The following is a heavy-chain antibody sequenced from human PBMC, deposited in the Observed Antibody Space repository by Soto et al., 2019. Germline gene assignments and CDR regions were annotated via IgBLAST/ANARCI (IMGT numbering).Heavy chain of an antibody. Sequence: EVQLVESGGGLVQPGGSLRLSCAASGFTFSNYDMHWVRQATGKGLEWVSAIDIAGDTYYPDSVKGRFTISRESAKNSLYLQMNSLRAGDMAVYYCARSARWLQSRYFDLWGRGTLVSVSS. CDR1: GFTFSNYD. V-gene: IGHV3-13*01. D-gene: IGHD5-12*01. J-gene: IGHJ2*01. CDR2: IDIAGDT. CDR3: ARSARWLQSRYFDL.